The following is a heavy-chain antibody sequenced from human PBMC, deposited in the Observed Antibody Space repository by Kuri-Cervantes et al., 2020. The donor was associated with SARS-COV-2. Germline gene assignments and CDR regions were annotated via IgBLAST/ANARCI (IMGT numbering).Heavy chain of an antibody. J-gene: IGHJ6*02. CDR1: GGSISSYY. D-gene: IGHD5-18*01. Sequence: GSLRLSCTVSGGSISSYYWSWIRQPPGKGLEWIGYIYYSGSTNYNPSLKSRVTISVDTSKNQFSLKLSSVTAADTAVYSCARDVQGYSYGSGYYYYGMDVWGQGTTVTVSS. V-gene: IGHV4-59*01. CDR3: ARDVQGYSYGSGYYYYGMDV. CDR2: IYYSGST.